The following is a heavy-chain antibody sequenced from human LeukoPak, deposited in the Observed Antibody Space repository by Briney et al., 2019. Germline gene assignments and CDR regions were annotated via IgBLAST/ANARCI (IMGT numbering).Heavy chain of an antibody. CDR2: ISSSSSYT. D-gene: IGHD3-3*01. V-gene: IGHV3-11*06. J-gene: IGHJ4*02. Sequence: PGGSLRLSCAASGFTFSDYYMSWIRQAPGKGLEWVSYISSSSSYTNYADSVKGRFTISRDNAKNSLYLQMNSLRAEDTAVYYCATPFLSGYSALDYWGQGTLVNGS. CDR3: ATPFLSGYSALDY. CDR1: GFTFSDYY.